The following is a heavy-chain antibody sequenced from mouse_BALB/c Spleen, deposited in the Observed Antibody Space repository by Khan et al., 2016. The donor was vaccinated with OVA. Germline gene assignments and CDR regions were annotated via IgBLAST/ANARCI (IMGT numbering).Heavy chain of an antibody. J-gene: IGHJ4*01. V-gene: IGHV1-18*01. Sequence: EVPLKQSGPELVKPGASVKISCKTSGYTFTEYTVHWVRQSLGKSLDWIGVINPKNGGTAYNQKFKGKATLTVDKSSSTAYMEFRSLTSEDSVVYYCARDAGRYWGQGTSVTVAS. D-gene: IGHD3-3*01. CDR1: GYTFTEYT. CDR3: ARDAGRY. CDR2: INPKNGGT.